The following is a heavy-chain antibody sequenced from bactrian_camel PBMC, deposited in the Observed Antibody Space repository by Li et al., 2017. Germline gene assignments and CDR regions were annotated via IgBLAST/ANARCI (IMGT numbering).Heavy chain of an antibody. D-gene: IGHD2*01. CDR2: FASIGRDSTT. CDR1: GAKYQSYR. J-gene: IGHJ4*01. V-gene: IGHV3S63*01. Sequence: HVQLVESGGGSVQAGESLTLSCVVSGAKYQSYRMGWFRQAPGKEREGVAVFASIGRDSTTLYADSVKGRFTISRGNSKNTLYLRLNSLAVEDTAMYYCAVGRAQGIVVNSKPPGQGTQVTVS.